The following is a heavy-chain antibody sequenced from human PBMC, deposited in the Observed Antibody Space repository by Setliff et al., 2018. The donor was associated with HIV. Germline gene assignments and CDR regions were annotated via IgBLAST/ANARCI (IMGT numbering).Heavy chain of an antibody. D-gene: IGHD6-13*01. CDR1: GFTFSTYA. V-gene: IGHV3-30*04. Sequence: PGGSLRLSCAASGFTFSTYAMHWVRQAPGKGLEWVAVISFDGSYKYYSDSVKGRFSISRDNSKNTLYLQMKSLRPEDTAVYFCARDPRYSSSYYSFFDYWGQGTLVTVSS. J-gene: IGHJ4*02. CDR3: ARDPRYSSSYYSFFDY. CDR2: ISFDGSYK.